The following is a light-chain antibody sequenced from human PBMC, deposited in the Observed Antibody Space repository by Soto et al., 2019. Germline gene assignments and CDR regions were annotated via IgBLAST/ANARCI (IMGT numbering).Light chain of an antibody. Sequence: SYELTQPPSVSVAPGQTARITCGGNNSGSKSVHWYQQKPGQAPLLVVYDDSDRPSGIPERFSGSNSGNTATLTISRVEAGDEADYYCQVWDSSSDHWVFGGGTKLTVL. CDR1: NSGSKS. J-gene: IGLJ3*02. V-gene: IGLV3-21*02. CDR3: QVWDSSSDHWV. CDR2: DDS.